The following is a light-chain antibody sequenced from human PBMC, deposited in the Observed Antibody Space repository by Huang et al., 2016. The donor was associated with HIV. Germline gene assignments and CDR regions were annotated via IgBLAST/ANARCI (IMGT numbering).Light chain of an antibody. V-gene: IGKV2-30*01. CDR2: QVS. J-gene: IGKJ1*01. CDR3: MQGTHWPGT. CDR1: QSLISSDGNTY. Sequence: DVVMTQLPLSLPVALGQPASIFCKSSQSLISSDGNTYLNWFQQRPGQPPRRLIYQVSNRDSGVPDKLSGSGSGTHFARRINRVEAEDVAIYYCMQGTHWPGTFGQGTKMEI.